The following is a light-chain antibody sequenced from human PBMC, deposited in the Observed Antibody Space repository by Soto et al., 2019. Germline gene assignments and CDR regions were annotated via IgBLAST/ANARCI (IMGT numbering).Light chain of an antibody. V-gene: IGLV1-44*01. CDR3: AAWDDSLNGLYV. CDR2: NNH. Sequence: QSVLTQPPSASGTPGQRVTISCSGSSSNIGSYTVSWYQHLPGTAPKLLIYNNHERPSGVPDRFSGSKSGSSASLAISGLQSEDEADYYCAAWDDSLNGLYVFGTGTKVTVL. CDR1: SSNIGSYT. J-gene: IGLJ1*01.